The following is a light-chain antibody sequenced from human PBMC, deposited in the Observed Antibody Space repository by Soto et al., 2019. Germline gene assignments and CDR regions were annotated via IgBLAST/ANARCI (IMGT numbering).Light chain of an antibody. J-gene: IGKJ4*01. V-gene: IGKV1-12*01. CDR1: QDISKW. CDR2: AAS. Sequence: DIQMTQSLSFVSASVGDRVTITCRASQDISKWLAWYQQKPGRAPKILIFAASTVQRGVPSRFSGSGSGTDFTLTISSLQPEDSATYYCQQADSIPLTFGGETKVDIK. CDR3: QQADSIPLT.